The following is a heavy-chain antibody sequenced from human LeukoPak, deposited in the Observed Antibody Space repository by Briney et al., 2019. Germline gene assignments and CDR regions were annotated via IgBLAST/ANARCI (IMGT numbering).Heavy chain of an antibody. J-gene: IGHJ4*02. Sequence: PGRSLRLSCAASGFTFSTCGMHWVRHAPGKGLEWVSVIYSGGSTYYADSVKGRFTISRDHSKNPLYLQTNSLRAEDTAVYYCARDVYDSSGYYSGYWGQGTLVTVSS. CDR1: GFTFSTCG. D-gene: IGHD3-22*01. CDR3: ARDVYDSSGYYSGY. CDR2: IYSGGST. V-gene: IGHV3-53*01.